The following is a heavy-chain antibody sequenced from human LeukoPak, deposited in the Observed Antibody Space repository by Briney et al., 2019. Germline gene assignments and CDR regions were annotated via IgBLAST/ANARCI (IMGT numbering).Heavy chain of an antibody. CDR3: ARDGNTSPYYMDV. J-gene: IGHJ6*03. CDR2: ISPKSGGT. V-gene: IGHV1-2*06. D-gene: IGHD2-2*01. CDR1: GYTFTGYY. Sequence: ASVKVSCKASGYTFTGYYIHWVRQAPGQGLEWMGRISPKSGGTNYAQKFQGRVTMTSDTSISTAYMELSRLRSDETAVYYCARDGNTSPYYMDVWGKGTTVTVSS.